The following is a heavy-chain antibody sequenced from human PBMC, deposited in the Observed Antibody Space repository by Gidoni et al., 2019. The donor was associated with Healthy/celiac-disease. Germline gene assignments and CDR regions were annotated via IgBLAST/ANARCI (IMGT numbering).Heavy chain of an antibody. V-gene: IGHV3-7*04. D-gene: IGHD6-19*01. Sequence: EVQLVESGGGLVQPVGSLRLSCAASGFTFSSYWMSWVRQAPGKGLEWVANIKQDGSEKYYVDSVKGRFTISRDNAKNSLYLKMNSLRAEDTAVYYCARAVAGTPSYFDYWGQGTLVTVSS. CDR3: ARAVAGTPSYFDY. CDR1: GFTFSSYW. J-gene: IGHJ4*02. CDR2: IKQDGSEK.